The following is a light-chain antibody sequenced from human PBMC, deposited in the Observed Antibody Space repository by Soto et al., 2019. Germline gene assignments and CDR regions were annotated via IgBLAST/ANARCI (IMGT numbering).Light chain of an antibody. V-gene: IGKV1-39*01. J-gene: IGKJ4*01. Sequence: DIQMTQSPSSLSASVGDKLTITCRANQSITNFLNWYQKKPGEVPKLLIFAASRLQSGVPSRFSGSGSGTDFALTINSLQPEDFATYYCQQSSTTPRLSFGGGTRV. CDR3: QQSSTTPRLS. CDR2: AAS. CDR1: QSITNF.